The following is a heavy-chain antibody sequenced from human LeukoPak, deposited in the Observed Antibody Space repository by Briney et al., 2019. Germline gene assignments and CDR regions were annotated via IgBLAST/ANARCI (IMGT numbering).Heavy chain of an antibody. CDR2: INYSGST. Sequence: SETLSLTCTVSGGSISSYYWSWIRQPPGKGLEWIGYINYSGSTNYNPSLKSRVTVSVDTSRNQLSLKLTSVTAADTAVYYCARATDSNGWLFDYWGQGTLVTVSS. CDR1: GGSISSYY. V-gene: IGHV4-59*01. D-gene: IGHD6-19*01. J-gene: IGHJ4*02. CDR3: ARATDSNGWLFDY.